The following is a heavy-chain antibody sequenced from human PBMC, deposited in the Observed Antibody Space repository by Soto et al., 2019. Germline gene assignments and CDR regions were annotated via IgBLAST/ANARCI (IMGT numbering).Heavy chain of an antibody. D-gene: IGHD2-2*01. CDR1: GGSISSYY. V-gene: IGHV4-59*08. Sequence: SETLSLTCTVSGGSISSYYWSWIRQPPGKGLEWIGYIYYSGNTNYNPSLKSRVTISVDTSKNQFSLKLSSVTAADTAVYYCARHNYATSGMYVWGQRTTVTVS. J-gene: IGHJ6*02. CDR3: ARHNYATSGMYV. CDR2: IYYSGNT.